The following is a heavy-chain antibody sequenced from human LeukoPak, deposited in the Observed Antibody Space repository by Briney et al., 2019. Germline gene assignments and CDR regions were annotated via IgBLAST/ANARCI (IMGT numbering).Heavy chain of an antibody. Sequence: SVKVSCKASRGTFSSYAISWVRQAPGQGLEWMGGIIPTFGTANYAQKFQGRVTITADESTSTAYMELSSLRSEDTAVYYCASHYYGSGSYYGNWFDPWGQGTLVTVSS. CDR2: IIPTFGTA. V-gene: IGHV1-69*13. CDR3: ASHYYGSGSYYGNWFDP. J-gene: IGHJ5*02. CDR1: RGTFSSYA. D-gene: IGHD3-10*01.